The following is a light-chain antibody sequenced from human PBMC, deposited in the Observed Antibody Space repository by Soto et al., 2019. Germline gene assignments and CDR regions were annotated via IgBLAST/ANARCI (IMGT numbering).Light chain of an antibody. Sequence: QSALTQPPSVSGPPGQSVTISCTGTSSDVGTYNYVSWYQQHPGKAPKLMIYEVSTRPSGVPDRFSGSKSGNTASLTISGVQDDDEDEYYCCSYYAENNHAVFGRGTKLTVL. CDR3: CSYYAENNHAV. J-gene: IGLJ2*01. CDR1: SSDVGTYNY. V-gene: IGLV2-11*01. CDR2: EVS.